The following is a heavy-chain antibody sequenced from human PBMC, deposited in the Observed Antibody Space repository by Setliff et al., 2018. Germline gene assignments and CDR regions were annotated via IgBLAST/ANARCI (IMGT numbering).Heavy chain of an antibody. CDR1: GGSISSSSYY. Sequence: PSETLSLTCTVSGGSISSSSYYWGWIRQPPGKGLEWIGSIYYSGSTYYNPSLKRRVTISVDTSKNQFSLKLSSVTAADTAVYYCALNPSWFGELFAWFDPWGQGTLVTVSS. J-gene: IGHJ5*02. D-gene: IGHD3-10*01. V-gene: IGHV4-39*01. CDR3: ALNPSWFGELFAWFDP. CDR2: IYYSGST.